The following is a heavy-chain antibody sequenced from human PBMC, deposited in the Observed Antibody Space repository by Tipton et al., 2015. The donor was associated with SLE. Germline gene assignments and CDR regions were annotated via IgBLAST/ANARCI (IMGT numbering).Heavy chain of an antibody. V-gene: IGHV4-59*07. J-gene: IGHJ4*02. Sequence: TLSLTCTVSGDSISSYYWTWIRQPPGKGLEWIGYISHTGNTDCNPPLNSRVSMSLETPKNQISLKLRSVTAADTAVYFCARGVGRYFDSLFGTYDYWGQGILVTVSS. CDR2: ISHTGNT. CDR1: GDSISSYY. D-gene: IGHD3-9*01. CDR3: ARGVGRYFDSLFGTYDY.